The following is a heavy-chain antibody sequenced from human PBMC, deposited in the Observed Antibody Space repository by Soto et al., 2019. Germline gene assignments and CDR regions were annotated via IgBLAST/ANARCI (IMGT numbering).Heavy chain of an antibody. D-gene: IGHD1-1*01. CDR3: AQHDWLDP. Sequence: EVQLVESGGGLVQPGGSLRLSCAVSGFTVSSHYMSWVRQAPGKGLEWVSVIYSGGSTYYADSVKGRFTISRDNSKNILYLQMKSLRAEDSAVYYCAQHDWLDPWGQGTLVTVSS. J-gene: IGHJ5*02. CDR1: GFTVSSHY. CDR2: IYSGGST. V-gene: IGHV3-66*01.